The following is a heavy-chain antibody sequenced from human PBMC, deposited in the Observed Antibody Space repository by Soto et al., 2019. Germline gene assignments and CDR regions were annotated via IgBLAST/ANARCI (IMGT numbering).Heavy chain of an antibody. D-gene: IGHD5-12*01. CDR3: AKGDNLGPKTGYAFDP. CDR2: TYFRSKWYN. J-gene: IGHJ5*02. V-gene: IGHV6-1*01. Sequence: PSQPLSLTCALSGDIVSSNTASWTLIRQSASICLEWLGRTYFRSKWYNDYAVSVKSRIIINPDTSNNQFSLQLNSVTPEDTAVYFCAKGDNLGPKTGYAFDPWGQGIMVTV. CDR1: GDIVSSNTAS.